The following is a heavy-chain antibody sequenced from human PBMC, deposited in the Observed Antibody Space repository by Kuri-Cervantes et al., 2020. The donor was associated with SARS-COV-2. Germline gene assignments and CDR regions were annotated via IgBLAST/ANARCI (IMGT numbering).Heavy chain of an antibody. Sequence: GESLKISCAASGFTFSSYGMHWVRQAPGKGLEWVAFIRYDGSNKYYADSVKGRITISRDNAKNLLYLQMNSLRAEDTAVYYCARDFGYLNSYGYDWGQGTLVTVSS. D-gene: IGHD5-18*01. J-gene: IGHJ4*02. CDR2: IRYDGSNK. V-gene: IGHV3-30*02. CDR3: ARDFGYLNSYGYD. CDR1: GFTFSSYG.